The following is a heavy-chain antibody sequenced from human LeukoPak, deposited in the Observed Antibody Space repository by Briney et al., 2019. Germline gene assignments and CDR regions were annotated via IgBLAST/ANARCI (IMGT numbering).Heavy chain of an antibody. Sequence: PGGSLRLSCAASGFTFSSYSITWVRQAPGKGLEWVSSISSSSTYIYYADSVKGRFTISRDNAKNSLYLQMNSLRAGDTAVYYCARKVATAGDAFDIWGQGTMVTVSS. J-gene: IGHJ3*02. CDR2: ISSSSTYI. V-gene: IGHV3-21*01. CDR3: ARKVATAGDAFDI. CDR1: GFTFSSYS. D-gene: IGHD6-13*01.